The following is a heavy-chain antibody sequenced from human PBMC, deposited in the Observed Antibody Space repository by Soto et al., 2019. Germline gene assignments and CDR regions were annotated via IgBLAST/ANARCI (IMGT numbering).Heavy chain of an antibody. CDR2: ISAYSGDT. CDR3: ARDVSAMITGGPDY. CDR1: GYTFTTYG. V-gene: IGHV1-18*01. Sequence: QVQLVQSGVEVEKPGASVKVSCKASGYTFTTYGISWVRQAPGQGLEWMGWISAYSGDTNYAQKFQGRVTMTTDTSTSTASMELRNLRSDDTAVYYCARDVSAMITGGPDYWGQGTLVTVSS. D-gene: IGHD3-16*01. J-gene: IGHJ4*02.